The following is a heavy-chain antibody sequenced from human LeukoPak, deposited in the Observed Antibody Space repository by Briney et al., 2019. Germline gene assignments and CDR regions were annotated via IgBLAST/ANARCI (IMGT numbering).Heavy chain of an antibody. CDR1: GGSISSYY. CDR2: IYYSGST. J-gene: IGHJ5*02. D-gene: IGHD3-10*01. Sequence: PSETLSLTCTVSGGSISSYYWSWIRQPPGKGLEWIGYIYYSGSTNYNPSLKSRVTISVDTSKNQFSLKLSSVTAADTAVYYCARDHYYGSGTRFDPWGQGTLVTVSS. V-gene: IGHV4-59*01. CDR3: ARDHYYGSGTRFDP.